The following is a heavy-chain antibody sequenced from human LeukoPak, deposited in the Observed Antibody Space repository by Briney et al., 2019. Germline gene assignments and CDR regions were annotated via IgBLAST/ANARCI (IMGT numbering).Heavy chain of an antibody. Sequence: SETLSLTCTVSGGSISSSSYYWGWIRQPPGKGLEWIGSIYYSGSTYYNPSLKSRVTISVDTSKNQFSLKLSSVTAADTAVYYCARGRGWFDPWGQGTLVTVSS. J-gene: IGHJ5*02. V-gene: IGHV4-39*07. CDR1: GGSISSSSYY. CDR3: ARGRGWFDP. CDR2: IYYSGST.